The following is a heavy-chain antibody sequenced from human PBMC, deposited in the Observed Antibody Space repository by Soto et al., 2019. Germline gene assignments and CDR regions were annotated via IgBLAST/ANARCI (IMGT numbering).Heavy chain of an antibody. V-gene: IGHV1-46*01. D-gene: IGHD2-2*01. CDR2: INPSGGST. J-gene: IGHJ6*02. Sequence: ASVKVSCKASGYTFTSYYMHWVRQAPGQGLEWMGIINPSGGSTSYAQKFQGRVTMTRDTSTSTVYMELSSLRSEDTAVYYCARDIVVVPAAMSPNRRLYYYYGMDVWGQGTTVTVSS. CDR1: GYTFTSYY. CDR3: ARDIVVVPAAMSPNRRLYYYYGMDV.